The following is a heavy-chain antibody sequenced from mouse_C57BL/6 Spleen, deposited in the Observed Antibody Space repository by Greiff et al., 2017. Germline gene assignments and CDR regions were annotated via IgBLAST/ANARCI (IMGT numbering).Heavy chain of an antibody. J-gene: IGHJ3*01. CDR3: TRGVYNMWFAC. CDR2: ISSGGVYI. V-gene: IGHV5-9-1*02. D-gene: IGHD6-1*01. CDR1: GFTISIYA. Sequence: EVKLMESGEGLVKPGWSLKLPCAACGFTISIYATSWARHTPKKRLEWFAYISSGGVYIYYADTVKGRFSISRDNARNTLNLQMSSLKSEDTAIYCCTRGVYNMWFACWG.